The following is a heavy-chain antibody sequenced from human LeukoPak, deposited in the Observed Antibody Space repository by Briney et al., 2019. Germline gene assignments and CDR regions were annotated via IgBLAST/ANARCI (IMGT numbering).Heavy chain of an antibody. CDR1: GFTFGDYA. CDR3: TREGFGGRQQLVRRYYYGMDV. V-gene: IGHV3-49*03. J-gene: IGHJ6*02. D-gene: IGHD6-13*01. CDR2: IRSKAYGGTT. Sequence: GGSLRLSCTASGFTFGDYAMSWFRQAPGKGLEWVGFIRSKAYGGTTEYAASVKGRFTISRDDSKSIAYLQMNSLKTEDTAVYYCTREGFGGRQQLVRRYYYGMDVWGQGTTVTVSS.